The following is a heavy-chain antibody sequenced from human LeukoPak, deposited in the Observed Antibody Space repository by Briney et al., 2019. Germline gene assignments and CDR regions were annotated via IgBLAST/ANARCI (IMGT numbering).Heavy chain of an antibody. CDR1: GGSISSSSYY. V-gene: IGHV4-39*07. D-gene: IGHD3-3*01. CDR3: ARTACLYYDFWSGCPETPGFDY. J-gene: IGHJ4*02. CDR2: IYYSGST. Sequence: SETLSLTCTVSGGSISSSSYYWGWIRQPPGKGLEGIGSIYYSGSTYYNPSLKSRVTISVDTSKNQFSLKLSSVTAADTAVYYCARTACLYYDFWSGCPETPGFDYWGQGTLVTVSS.